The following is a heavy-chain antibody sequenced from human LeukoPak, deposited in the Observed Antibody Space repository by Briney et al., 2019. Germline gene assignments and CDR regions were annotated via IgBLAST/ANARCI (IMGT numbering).Heavy chain of an antibody. CDR1: GFTFSSYE. CDR3: AREGYYYDSSVDYYYGMDV. CDR2: ISSSGSTI. Sequence: GGSLRLSRAASGFTFSSYEMNWVRQAPGKGLEWVSYISSSGSTIYYADSVKGRFTISRDNAKNSLYLQMNSLRAEDTAVYYCAREGYYYDSSVDYYYGMDVWGQGTTVTVSS. J-gene: IGHJ6*02. D-gene: IGHD3-22*01. V-gene: IGHV3-48*03.